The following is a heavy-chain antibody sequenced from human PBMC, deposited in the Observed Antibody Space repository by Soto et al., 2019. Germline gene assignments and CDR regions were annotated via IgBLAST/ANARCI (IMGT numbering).Heavy chain of an antibody. CDR1: GFTFTSYG. V-gene: IGHV1-18*04. CDR2: ISIYNDNT. J-gene: IGHJ6*02. CDR3: ARETYYFGSGTYDDGMDV. Sequence: ASVKVSCKASGFTFTSYGISWVRQAPGQGLEWMAWISIYNDNTKYAQRFQGRITMTTDTSTSTAYMELRSLRSDDTAVYYCARETYYFGSGTYDDGMDVWGQGTTVTVSS. D-gene: IGHD3-10*01.